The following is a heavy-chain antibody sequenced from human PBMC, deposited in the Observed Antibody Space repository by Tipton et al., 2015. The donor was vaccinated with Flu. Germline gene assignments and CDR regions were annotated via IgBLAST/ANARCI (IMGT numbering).Heavy chain of an antibody. CDR1: GDSITSDYY. CDR2: VSRSGNT. Sequence: TLSLTCEVSGDSITSDYYWRWVRQFPGKGLEWIGSVSRSGNTDYNPSLKSRVTISVDTSKNQFSLKLSSVTAADTAVYYCARLFGWRGYFDYWGQGTLVTVSS. CDR3: ARLFGWRGYFDY. D-gene: IGHD3-10*01. V-gene: IGHV4-38-2*01. J-gene: IGHJ4*02.